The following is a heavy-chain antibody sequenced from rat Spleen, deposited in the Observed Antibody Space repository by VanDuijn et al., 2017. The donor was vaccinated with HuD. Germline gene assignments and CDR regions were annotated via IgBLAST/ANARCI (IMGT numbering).Heavy chain of an antibody. Sequence: EVQLVESGGGLVQPGRSLKLSCAASGFTFSSFPMAWVRQAPKKGLEWVATIIYDGSSTYYRDSVKGRFTISRDNAKSTLYLQMDSLRSEDTATYYCATDLRTTGIPHYFDYWGQGVMVTVSS. CDR2: IIYDGSST. V-gene: IGHV5S10*01. CDR1: GFTFSSFP. J-gene: IGHJ2*01. CDR3: ATDLRTTGIPHYFDY. D-gene: IGHD1-9*01.